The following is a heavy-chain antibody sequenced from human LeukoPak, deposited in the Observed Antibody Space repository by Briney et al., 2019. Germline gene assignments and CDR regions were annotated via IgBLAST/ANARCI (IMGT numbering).Heavy chain of an antibody. Sequence: PGGSLRLSCAASGFTFSSYWMSWVRQAPGKGLEWVANIKQDGSEKYYVDSVKGRFTISRDNAKNSLYLQMNSLRAEDTAVYYCARGNGNHHPLWFGEGIVPDYWGQGTLVTVSS. CDR2: IKQDGSEK. J-gene: IGHJ4*02. D-gene: IGHD3-10*01. CDR1: GFTFSSYW. V-gene: IGHV3-7*01. CDR3: ARGNGNHHPLWFGEGIVPDY.